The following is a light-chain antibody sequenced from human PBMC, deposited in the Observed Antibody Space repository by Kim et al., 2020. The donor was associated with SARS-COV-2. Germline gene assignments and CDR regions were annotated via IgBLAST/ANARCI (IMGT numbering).Light chain of an antibody. CDR2: STS. J-gene: IGKJ1*01. Sequence: SPVERATPSCGASQSVNTNYLAWYQQKPGQPPRLLIYSTSSRATGIPDRFSGSGSGTDFTLTISRLEPEDFAVYYCHQYGRPPQTFGQGTKVDIK. CDR1: QSVNTNY. CDR3: HQYGRPPQT. V-gene: IGKV3-20*01.